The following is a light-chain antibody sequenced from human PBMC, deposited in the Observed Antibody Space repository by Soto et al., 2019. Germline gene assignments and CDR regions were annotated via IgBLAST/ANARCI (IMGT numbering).Light chain of an antibody. Sequence: QSVLTQPPSVSGAPGQRVTISCTGSSSNIGAGFDVHWYQQFPGTAPKLLIYGNNNRPSGAPDRFSGSKSGTSASLAITGLQAEDEADYYCQSYDSSLSGYVFGTGTKLTVL. V-gene: IGLV1-40*01. CDR3: QSYDSSLSGYV. CDR1: SSNIGAGFD. CDR2: GNN. J-gene: IGLJ1*01.